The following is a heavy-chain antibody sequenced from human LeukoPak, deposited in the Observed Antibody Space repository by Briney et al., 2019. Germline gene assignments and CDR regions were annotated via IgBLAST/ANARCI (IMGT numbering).Heavy chain of an antibody. CDR1: GFTFSSYG. V-gene: IGHV3-30*02. J-gene: IGHJ4*02. D-gene: IGHD2-15*01. CDR3: AKDGGSYYFDY. CDR2: IRYDGSNK. Sequence: GGSLRPSCAAAGFTFSSYGMHWVRQAPGKGLEWVAFIRYDGSNKYYADSVKGRFTISRDNSKNTLYLQMNSLRAEDTAVYYCAKDGGSYYFDYWGQGTLVTVSS.